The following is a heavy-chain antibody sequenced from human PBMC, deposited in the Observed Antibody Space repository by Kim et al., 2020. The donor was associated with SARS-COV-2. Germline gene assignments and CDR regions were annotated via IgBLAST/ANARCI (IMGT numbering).Heavy chain of an antibody. V-gene: IGHV3-49*02. J-gene: IGHJ4*02. CDR3: TREPDYDILTGYSVDY. Sequence: SVKGRFTISRDDSKSIAYLQMNSLKTEDTAVYYCTREPDYDILTGYSVDYWGQGTLVTVSS. D-gene: IGHD3-9*01.